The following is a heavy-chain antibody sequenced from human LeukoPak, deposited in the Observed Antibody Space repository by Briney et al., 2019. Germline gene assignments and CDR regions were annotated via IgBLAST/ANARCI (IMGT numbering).Heavy chain of an antibody. CDR3: AAGRGYSYGLFAFDY. J-gene: IGHJ4*02. CDR2: IVVGSGNT. D-gene: IGHD5-18*01. Sequence: SVKVSCKASGFTFTSSAMQWVRQARGQRLEWIGWIVVGSGNTNYAQKFQERVTITRDMSTSTAYMELSSLRSEDTAVYYCAAGRGYSYGLFAFDYWGQGTLVTVSS. V-gene: IGHV1-58*02. CDR1: GFTFTSSA.